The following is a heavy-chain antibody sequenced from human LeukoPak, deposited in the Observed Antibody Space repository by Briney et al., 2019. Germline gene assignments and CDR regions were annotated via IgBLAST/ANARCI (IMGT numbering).Heavy chain of an antibody. J-gene: IGHJ4*02. CDR3: ARSNQADDY. V-gene: IGHV3-74*01. D-gene: IGHD1-14*01. CDR1: XFXXSSYW. Sequence: QPGRSLXXXXXXXXFXXSSYWMHWVRQVPGKGLVWVARINPGGSSITYADSVKGRFTISRDNAKNTLYLQMDSLRAEDTGVYYCARSNQADDYWGQGTLVTVSS. CDR2: INPGGSSI.